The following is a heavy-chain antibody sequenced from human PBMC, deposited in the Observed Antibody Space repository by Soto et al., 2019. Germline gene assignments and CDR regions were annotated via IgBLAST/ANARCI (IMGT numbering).Heavy chain of an antibody. V-gene: IGHV3-7*03. J-gene: IGHJ4*02. CDR2: IRQDGSEK. Sequence: EVQLVESGGDLVQPGGSLRLSCEASGFSFSSYWMTWVRQAPGKRLEYVAIIRQDGSEKKYVDSVMGRFTIYRDNAKTSSYLHMNSLIAEDTAVYYCMTTTRDRPFDYWGQGTLVTVSS. CDR3: MTTTRDRPFDY. CDR1: GFSFSSYW. D-gene: IGHD1-1*01.